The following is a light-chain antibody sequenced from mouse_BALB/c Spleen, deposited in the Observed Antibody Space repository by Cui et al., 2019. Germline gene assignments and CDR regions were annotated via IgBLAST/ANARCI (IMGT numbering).Light chain of an antibody. Sequence: QIVLTKSTAHMSASPGRKVTMTCTASSSVSYMYWYQQKPRSSPKPWIYLTSNLASGVPARFSGSGSGTSYSLTISSMEAEDAATYYCQQWSSNPFTFGSGTKLEIK. V-gene: IGKV4-68*01. J-gene: IGKJ4*01. CDR3: QQWSSNPFT. CDR2: LTS. CDR1: SSVSY.